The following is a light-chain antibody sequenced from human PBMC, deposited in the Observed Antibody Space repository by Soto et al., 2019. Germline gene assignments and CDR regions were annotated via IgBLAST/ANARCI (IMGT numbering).Light chain of an antibody. J-gene: IGKJ2*01. V-gene: IGKV1-27*01. CDR3: QNYNSAPNS. CDR2: DAS. Sequence: DIRMTQSPSSLSASVGDRVTITCRASQAINNYLAWYQQKPGQVPKLLIYDASTLQSGVQSRFRGSGSGTVFTLTISSLQSEDVAHYYCQNYNSAPNSFGQGTRLEIK. CDR1: QAINNY.